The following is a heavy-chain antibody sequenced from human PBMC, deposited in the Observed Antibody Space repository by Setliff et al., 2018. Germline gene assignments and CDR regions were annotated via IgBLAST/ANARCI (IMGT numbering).Heavy chain of an antibody. CDR3: ASRATYYNFWSGYYDY. Sequence: SETLSLTCAVSGDSISSSNWWNWVRQPPGKGLEWIGEIYHSGSTKYNPSLKSRVTISVDTSKNQFSLKLSSVTAADTAVYYCASRATYYNFWSGYYDYWGQGTLVTVSS. J-gene: IGHJ4*02. CDR1: GDSISSSNW. D-gene: IGHD3-3*01. V-gene: IGHV4-4*02. CDR2: IYHSGST.